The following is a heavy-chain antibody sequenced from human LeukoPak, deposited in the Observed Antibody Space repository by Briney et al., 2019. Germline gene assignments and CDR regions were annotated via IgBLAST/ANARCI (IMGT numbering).Heavy chain of an antibody. CDR2: IKQDGSEK. CDR3: ARDLGATIFDFDY. J-gene: IGHJ4*02. V-gene: IGHV3-7*01. D-gene: IGHD1-26*01. Sequence: GGSLRLSCAASGFTFSSYWMSWVRQAPGKGLEWVANIKQDGSEKYYADSVKGRFTISRDNAKNSLYLQMNSLRVEDTAVYYCARDLGATIFDFDYWGQGTLVTVSS. CDR1: GFTFSSYW.